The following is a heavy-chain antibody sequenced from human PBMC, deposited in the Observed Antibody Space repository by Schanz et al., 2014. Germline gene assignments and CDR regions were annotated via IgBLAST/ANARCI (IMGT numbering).Heavy chain of an antibody. CDR2: ISSSSSTI. D-gene: IGHD3-22*01. Sequence: VQLVESGGGLVQPRGSVRLSCKASEFSFSSFGMNWVRQAPGKGLEWVSYISSSSSTIYYADYVKGRFTISRDNAKNALYLQMSSLTAEDTGVYCCARVREVVAKSFDVWGQGTMVTVSS. V-gene: IGHV3-48*01. CDR3: ARVREVVAKSFDV. J-gene: IGHJ3*01. CDR1: EFSFSSFG.